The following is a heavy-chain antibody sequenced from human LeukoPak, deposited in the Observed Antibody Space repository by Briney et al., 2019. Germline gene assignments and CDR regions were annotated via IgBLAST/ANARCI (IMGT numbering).Heavy chain of an antibody. D-gene: IGHD5/OR15-5a*01. V-gene: IGHV4-39*01. J-gene: IGHJ4*02. Sequence: TSETLSLTCTVSGGSISSSNYYWGWIRQPPGKGLEWIGSILYSGTTYYNPSLESRITISVDTSKNQVSLKLNSVTAADTAVFYCARHLRVGARQELDYWGQGTLVTVSS. CDR1: GGSISSSNYY. CDR2: ILYSGTT. CDR3: ARHLRVGARQELDY.